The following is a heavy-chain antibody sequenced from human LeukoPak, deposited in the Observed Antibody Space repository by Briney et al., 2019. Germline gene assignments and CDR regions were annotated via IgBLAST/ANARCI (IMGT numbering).Heavy chain of an antibody. CDR3: ARRGSYYYDSSGLPTYYFDY. Sequence: PSETLSLTCTVSGGSISSSSYYWGWNRQPPGKGLEWIGRIYYSGSTYYNPSLKSRVTISVDTSKNQFSLKLSSVTAADTAVYYCARRGSYYYDSSGLPTYYFDYWGQGTLVTVSS. V-gene: IGHV4-39*01. CDR2: IYYSGST. D-gene: IGHD3-22*01. CDR1: GGSISSSSYY. J-gene: IGHJ4*02.